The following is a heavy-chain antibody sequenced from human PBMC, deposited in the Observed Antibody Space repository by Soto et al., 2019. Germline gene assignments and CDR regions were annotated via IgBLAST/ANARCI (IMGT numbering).Heavy chain of an antibody. CDR3: ARGGYYDRAGYGFDP. CDR2: IYHGGST. V-gene: IGHV4-30-2*01. CDR1: GGSISSDAYS. J-gene: IGHJ5*02. Sequence: QLQLRESGSGLVKPSQTLSLTCAVSGGSISSDAYSWSWIRQPPGKGLEWIGYIYHGGSTYYNPSLKRRVTMSVDRSKNQFSLRLNSVTAAYTAVYYCARGGYYDRAGYGFDPWGQGTLVTVSS. D-gene: IGHD3-22*01.